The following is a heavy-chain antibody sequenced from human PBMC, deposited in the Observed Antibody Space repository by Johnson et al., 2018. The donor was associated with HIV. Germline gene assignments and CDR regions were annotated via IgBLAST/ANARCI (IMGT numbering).Heavy chain of an antibody. D-gene: IGHD3-16*01. V-gene: IGHV3-30*18. CDR1: GFTFSSYA. CDR2: ISYDGNNT. CDR3: AKPMGGDDAFDF. J-gene: IGHJ3*01. Sequence: QVQLVESGGGVVQPGRSLRLSCAASGFTFSSYAMHWVRKAPGKGLEWVAVISYDGNNTYYADSVKGRFTISIDNSKNTLYLQMNSLRAEDTAVYYCAKPMGGDDAFDFWGQGTTVTVSS.